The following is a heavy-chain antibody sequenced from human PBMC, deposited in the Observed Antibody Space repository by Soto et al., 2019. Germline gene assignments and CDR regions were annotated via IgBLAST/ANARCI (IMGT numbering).Heavy chain of an antibody. J-gene: IGHJ4*02. CDR1: GGSISSGDYY. Sequence: QVQLQESGPGLVRPSQTLSLTCTVSGGSISSGDYYWSWIRQHPGRGLEWIGYVYYSGITFYNPSLKSRLTISVDTSKNQFYLRLGSVIAADTAVYYCAREMFSRTWYPGDWGQGTLVTVSS. CDR3: AREMFSRTWYPGD. CDR2: VYYSGIT. V-gene: IGHV4-31*03. D-gene: IGHD6-13*01.